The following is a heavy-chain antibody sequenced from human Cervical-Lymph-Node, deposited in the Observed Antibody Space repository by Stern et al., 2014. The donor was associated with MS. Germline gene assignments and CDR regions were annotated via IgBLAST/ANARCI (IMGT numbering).Heavy chain of an antibody. CDR2: LYWDDDK. V-gene: IGHV2-70*04. D-gene: IGHD3-3*01. Sequence: SGPALVKPTQTLTLTCTFSGFSLSTSGMRVSWIRQPPGKALEWLARLYWDDDKFYSTSLKTRLTISKDTSKNQVVLTMTNMDPVDTATYYCARSPPYYEFWNDYYYFDYWGQGTLVAVSS. J-gene: IGHJ4*02. CDR3: ARSPPYYEFWNDYYYFDY. CDR1: GFSLSTSGMR.